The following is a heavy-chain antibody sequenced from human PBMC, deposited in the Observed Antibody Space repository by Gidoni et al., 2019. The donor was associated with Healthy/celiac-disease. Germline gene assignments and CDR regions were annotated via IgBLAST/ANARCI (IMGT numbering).Heavy chain of an antibody. CDR2: IWYDGSNK. D-gene: IGHD4-17*01. Sequence: QVQLVEYGGGVVQPGRSLRLSCAASGFTFSSYGMHWVRQAPGKGLEWVAVIWYDGSNKYYADSVKGRFTISRDNSKNTLYLQMNSLRAEDTAVYYCARGSLVPHDYGDYFDYWGQGTLVTVSS. V-gene: IGHV3-33*01. CDR3: ARGSLVPHDYGDYFDY. J-gene: IGHJ4*02. CDR1: GFTFSSYG.